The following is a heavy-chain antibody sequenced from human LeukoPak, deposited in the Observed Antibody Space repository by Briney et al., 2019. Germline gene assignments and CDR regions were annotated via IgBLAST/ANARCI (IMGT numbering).Heavy chain of an antibody. V-gene: IGHV3-7*01. D-gene: IGHD4/OR15-4a*01. CDR1: GFTFSSYW. Sequence: GGSLRLSCAASGFTFSSYWMSWVRQAPGKGLEWVANIKQDGSEKYYVDSVKGRFTISRGNAKNSLYLQMNSLRAEDTAVYYCARGGRSTGLWSYRGYNWFDPWGQGTLATVSS. CDR3: ARGGRSTGLWSYRGYNWFDP. CDR2: IKQDGSEK. J-gene: IGHJ5*02.